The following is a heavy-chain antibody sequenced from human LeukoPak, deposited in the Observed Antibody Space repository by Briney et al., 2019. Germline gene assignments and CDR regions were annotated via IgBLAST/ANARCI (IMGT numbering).Heavy chain of an antibody. CDR2: IKSKTDGETT. J-gene: IGHJ4*02. V-gene: IGHV3-15*01. D-gene: IGHD3-16*02. CDR3: TTDYYDYVWGSYRPDY. Sequence: GGSLRLSCEASGFTFKNAWMTWVRQAPGQGLEWVARIKSKTDGETTDYAAPVKGRFTISRDDSKNTLYLQMNSLKTEDTAVYYCTTDYYDYVWGSYRPDYWGQGTLVTVSS. CDR1: GFTFKNAW.